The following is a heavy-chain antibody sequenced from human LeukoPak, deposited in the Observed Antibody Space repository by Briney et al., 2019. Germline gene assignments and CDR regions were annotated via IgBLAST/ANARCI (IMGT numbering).Heavy chain of an antibody. Sequence: ASVKVSCKASGYTFTSYGISWVRQAPGQGLEWVGWISGYDGKTKYAQKVQGRVTLTIDTSTRTAYMDLRSLRSDDTAVYYCARDQGAYASGWIDYWGQGTLVTVSS. CDR3: ARDQGAYASGWIDY. J-gene: IGHJ4*02. V-gene: IGHV1-18*01. CDR1: GYTFTSYG. CDR2: ISGYDGKT. D-gene: IGHD6-19*01.